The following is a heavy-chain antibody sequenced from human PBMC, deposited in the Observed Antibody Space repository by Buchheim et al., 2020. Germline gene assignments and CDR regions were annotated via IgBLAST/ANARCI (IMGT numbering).Heavy chain of an antibody. Sequence: QVQLQQWGAGLLKPSETLSLTCAVYGGSFSGYYWSWIRQPPGKGLEWIGEINHSGSTTYHPSLTRRVTISVDTSTNQFSLKLSSVTAEDTAVYYCARPSPYGSGSYYKGPRRVWYDYGMDVWGQGTT. J-gene: IGHJ6*02. CDR1: GGSFSGYY. D-gene: IGHD3-10*01. CDR3: ARPSPYGSGSYYKGPRRVWYDYGMDV. V-gene: IGHV4-34*01. CDR2: INHSGST.